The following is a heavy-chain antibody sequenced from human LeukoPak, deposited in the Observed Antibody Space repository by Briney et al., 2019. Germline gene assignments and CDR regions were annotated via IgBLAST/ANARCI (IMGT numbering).Heavy chain of an antibody. D-gene: IGHD3-9*01. V-gene: IGHV3-33*01. Sequence: PGRSLRLSCAASGFTFSYYGMHWVRQAPGKGLEWVAVIWYDGNNKYYADSVKGRFTISRDNSKNTLYLQMNSLRAEDTAVYYCARSTSSEYDIYHFDYWGQGTLVTVSS. CDR1: GFTFSYYG. J-gene: IGHJ4*02. CDR3: ARSTSSEYDIYHFDY. CDR2: IWYDGNNK.